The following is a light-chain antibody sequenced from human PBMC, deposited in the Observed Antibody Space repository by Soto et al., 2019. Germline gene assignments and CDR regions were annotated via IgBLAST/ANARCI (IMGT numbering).Light chain of an antibody. V-gene: IGKV3-20*01. CDR1: QSVSSSN. J-gene: IGKJ2*01. Sequence: EIVLTQSPGTLSLSPGERATLSCRASQSVSSSNLAWYQQKPGQAPRLLIFGASSRATGIPDRFSGSGSGTDFTLTINRLEPEDSAVYYCQHFSSSPMYTFGQGTKLEIK. CDR2: GAS. CDR3: QHFSSSPMYT.